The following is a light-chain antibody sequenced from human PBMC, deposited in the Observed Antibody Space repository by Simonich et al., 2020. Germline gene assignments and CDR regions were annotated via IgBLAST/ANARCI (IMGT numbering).Light chain of an antibody. Sequence: DIVMTQSPDSLAVSLGERATINCKSSQSVLYSSNNKNYIAWYQQKPEQPPKLLIYWAPTRESGVPDRFSGSGSGTDFTLTISSLQAEDVAVYYCQQYYRTPRTFGQGTKVEIK. CDR3: QQYYRTPRT. J-gene: IGKJ1*01. CDR1: QSVLYSSNNKNY. CDR2: WAP. V-gene: IGKV4-1*01.